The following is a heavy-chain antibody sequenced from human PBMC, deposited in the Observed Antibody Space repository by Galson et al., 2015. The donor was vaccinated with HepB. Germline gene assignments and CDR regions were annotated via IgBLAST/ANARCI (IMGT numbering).Heavy chain of an antibody. Sequence: SLRLSCAASGFTFTSYSMNWVRQAPGKGLEWVSSISSGNNYIYYADSVKGRFTISRDNAKNSLYLQMNSLRAEDTALYYCARDPLGYCISTSCLGYYYYGLDVWGQGTTVTVSS. D-gene: IGHD2-2*03. CDR1: GFTFTSYS. V-gene: IGHV3-21*01. CDR3: ARDPLGYCISTSCLGYYYYGLDV. CDR2: ISSGNNYI. J-gene: IGHJ6*02.